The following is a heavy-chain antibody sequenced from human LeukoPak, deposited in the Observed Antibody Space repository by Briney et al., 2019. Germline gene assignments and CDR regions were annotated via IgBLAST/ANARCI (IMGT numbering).Heavy chain of an antibody. CDR2: INPHSGDT. CDR3: ARHLINYVVTAMRTGRL. Sequence: ASVNVSFSSAGYSFTSYYIDWDRQAPGQGLEYMGWINPHSGDTNYAQKFQGRVTMTRDTSISTAYMELSRLRSDDAAVYYCARHLINYVVTAMRTGRLWRRGPLVTVSS. J-gene: IGHJ4*02. V-gene: IGHV1-2*02. D-gene: IGHD5-18*01. CDR1: GYSFTSYY.